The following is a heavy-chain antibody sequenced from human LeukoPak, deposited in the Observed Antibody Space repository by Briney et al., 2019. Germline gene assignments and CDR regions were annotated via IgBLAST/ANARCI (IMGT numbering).Heavy chain of an antibody. J-gene: IGHJ4*02. D-gene: IGHD3-9*01. V-gene: IGHV3-23*01. CDR3: AKAPSYYDILTGYWDY. CDR1: GFTFSSYA. CDR2: ISGSGGNT. Sequence: PGGSLRLSCAASGFTFSSYAMSWVRQAPGKGLEWVSAISGSGGNTYYADSVKGRFTISRDNSKNTLYLQMNSLRAEDTAVYYCAKAPSYYDILTGYWDYWGQGTLVTVSS.